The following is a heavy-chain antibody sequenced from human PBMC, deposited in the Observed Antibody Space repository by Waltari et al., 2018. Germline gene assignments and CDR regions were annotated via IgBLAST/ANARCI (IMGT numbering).Heavy chain of an antibody. CDR3: ARDASGWSSFDY. CDR2: SYSGGGT. Sequence: EVQLVQSGGGLTHPGGSLRLPCAASGLIVSDAYMNWVRQAPGKGLEWVSASYSGGGTSYADSVKGRFTISRDSSKNTVYLHMNRLRVEDTAVYFCARDASGWSSFDYWGLGTLVTVSS. V-gene: IGHV3-53*01. D-gene: IGHD6-19*01. CDR1: GLIVSDAY. J-gene: IGHJ4*02.